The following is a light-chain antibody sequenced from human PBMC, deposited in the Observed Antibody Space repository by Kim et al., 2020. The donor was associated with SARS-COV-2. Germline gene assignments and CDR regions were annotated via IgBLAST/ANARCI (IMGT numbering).Light chain of an antibody. J-gene: IGLJ2*01. CDR1: SIGSKS. CDR2: YDN. Sequence: VAPGRTAAFSCGGDSIGSKSVHWYQQKPGQAPVLVIYYDNDRPSGIPERFSGSNSGNTATLTISRVEVGDEADYYCQVWDSSTVIFGGGTKLTVL. V-gene: IGLV3-21*04. CDR3: QVWDSSTVI.